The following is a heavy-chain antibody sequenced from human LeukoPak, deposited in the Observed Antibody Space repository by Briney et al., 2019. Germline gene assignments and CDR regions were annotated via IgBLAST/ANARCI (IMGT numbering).Heavy chain of an antibody. CDR3: AREKENYVSHDLDI. V-gene: IGHV3-30*03. J-gene: IGHJ3*02. CDR2: IGNDGDKY. D-gene: IGHD1-7*01. Sequence: GGSLRLSRAASGFIFSRYGMHWVRQAPGKGLEWVAVIGNDGDKYYYVDSVKGRFTISRDNSKNTLYLQMNSLRVEDTAVYYCAREKENYVSHDLDIWGQGTTVTVSS. CDR1: GFIFSRYG.